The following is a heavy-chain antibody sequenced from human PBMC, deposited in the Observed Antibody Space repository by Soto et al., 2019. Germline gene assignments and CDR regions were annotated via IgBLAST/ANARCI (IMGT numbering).Heavy chain of an antibody. Sequence: GGSLSLSCAPPGFPFSSYWMSWVRQAPGKGLEWVANIKQDGSEKYYVDSVKGRCTIPRDNAKDSLYLQMNSLRAEDTAVYYCARGMRRITYYDILTGSPEADYFDYWGQGTLVTVSS. V-gene: IGHV3-7*01. CDR1: GFPFSSYW. J-gene: IGHJ4*02. CDR3: ARGMRRITYYDILTGSPEADYFDY. CDR2: IKQDGSEK. D-gene: IGHD3-9*01.